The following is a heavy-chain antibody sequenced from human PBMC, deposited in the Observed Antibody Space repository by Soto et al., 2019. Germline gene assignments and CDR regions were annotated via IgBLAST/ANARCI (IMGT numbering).Heavy chain of an antibody. CDR1: GFSFSSYA. J-gene: IGHJ4*02. CDR3: ARRSSGWYFDY. CDR2: ISGSGDST. V-gene: IGHV3-23*01. D-gene: IGHD6-19*01. Sequence: EVQLLESGGGLVQPGGSLRLSCAASGFSFSSYAMNWVRQAPGKGLEWVSVISGSGDSTYYADSVKGRFTISRDNSKNPLYMQMIRLRAEDTAVYYCARRSSGWYFDYWGQGTLVIVSS.